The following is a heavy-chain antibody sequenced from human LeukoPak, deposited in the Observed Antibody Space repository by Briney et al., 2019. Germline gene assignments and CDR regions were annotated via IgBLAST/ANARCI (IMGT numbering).Heavy chain of an antibody. V-gene: IGHV4-39*07. CDR3: ARGRKRYSSDD. Sequence: PSETLSLTCTVSGGSISSSSYYWGWIRQPPGKGLERIGGIYYGGSTYYNPSLKSRVTISVATSKNQFSLKLSSVTAADTAVYYCARGRKRYSSDDWGQGTLLTVSA. D-gene: IGHD6-13*01. CDR1: GGSISSSSYY. J-gene: IGHJ4*02. CDR2: IYYGGST.